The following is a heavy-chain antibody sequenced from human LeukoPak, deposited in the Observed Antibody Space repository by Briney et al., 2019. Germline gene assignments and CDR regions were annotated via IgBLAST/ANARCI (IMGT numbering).Heavy chain of an antibody. CDR1: GGSISSGGYY. CDR2: IYYSGST. Sequence: PSETPSLTCTVSGGSISSGGYYWSWIRQHPGKGLEWIGYIYYSGSTYYNPSLKSRVTISVDTSKNQFSLKLSSVTAADTAVYYCARGGGWRTVTTRFDPWGQGTLVTVSS. V-gene: IGHV4-31*03. CDR3: ARGGGWRTVTTRFDP. J-gene: IGHJ5*02. D-gene: IGHD4-17*01.